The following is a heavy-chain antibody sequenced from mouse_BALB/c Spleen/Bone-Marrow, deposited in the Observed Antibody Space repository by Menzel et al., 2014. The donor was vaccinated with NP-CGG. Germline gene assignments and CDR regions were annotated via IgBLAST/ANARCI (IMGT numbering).Heavy chain of an antibody. V-gene: IGHV1S22*01. J-gene: IGHJ2*01. CDR1: GYTFINYW. Sequence: LQQSGSELVRPGASVKLSCKASGYTFINYWIHWVKQRPGQGLEWIGNXYPGSGTTNYDEKFKTKATLTVDTFSSTAYMHLSILTSEDSAVYYCTKGNCFFDYWGQGTTLTVSS. D-gene: IGHD2-1*01. CDR3: TKGNCFFDY. CDR2: XYPGSGTT.